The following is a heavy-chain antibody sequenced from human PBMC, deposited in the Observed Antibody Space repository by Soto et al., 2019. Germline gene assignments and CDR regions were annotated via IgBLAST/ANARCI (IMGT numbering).Heavy chain of an antibody. CDR2: IWYDGSNK. Sequence: QVQLVESGGCVVQPGRSLRLSCAASGFTFSSYGMHWVRQAPGKWLEWVAVIWYDGSNKYYADSVKGRFTISRDNSKNTLYLQMNSLRAEDTAVYYCAREYDYDSSGYYYYFDYWGQGTLVTVSS. CDR3: AREYDYDSSGYYYYFDY. D-gene: IGHD3-22*01. J-gene: IGHJ4*02. V-gene: IGHV3-33*01. CDR1: GFTFSSYG.